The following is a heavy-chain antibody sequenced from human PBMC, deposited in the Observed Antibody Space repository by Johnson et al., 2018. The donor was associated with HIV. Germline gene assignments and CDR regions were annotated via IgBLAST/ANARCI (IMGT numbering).Heavy chain of an antibody. Sequence: QLVESGGGLVQPGRSLRLSCAASGFTFDDYGMSWVRQAPGKGLEWVSGINWNGGSTGYADSVKGRFTISRDNAKNSLYLQMNSLRAEDTAVYYCARDMCSGGSCYAFDIWGQGTMVTVSS. D-gene: IGHD2-15*01. J-gene: IGHJ3*02. CDR3: ARDMCSGGSCYAFDI. CDR2: INWNGGST. CDR1: GFTFDDYG. V-gene: IGHV3-20*04.